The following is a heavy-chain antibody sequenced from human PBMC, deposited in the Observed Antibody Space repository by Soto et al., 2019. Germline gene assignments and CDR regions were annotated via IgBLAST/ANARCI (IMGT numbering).Heavy chain of an antibody. J-gene: IGHJ4*02. V-gene: IGHV4-31*03. Sequence: QVQLQESGPGLVKPSQTLSLTCTVSGGSISSGGYYWSWIRQHPGKGLEWIGYIYYSGSTYYNPSLKSRVTISVHTSKNQFSLRLSSVTAADTAVYYCARRYSYGYRYFVYWGRGTLVTVSS. CDR1: GGSISSGGYY. D-gene: IGHD5-18*01. CDR2: IYYSGST. CDR3: ARRYSYGYRYFVY.